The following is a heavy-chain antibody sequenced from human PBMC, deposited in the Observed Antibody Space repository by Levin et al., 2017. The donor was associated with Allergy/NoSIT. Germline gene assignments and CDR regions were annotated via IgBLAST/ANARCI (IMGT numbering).Heavy chain of an antibody. Sequence: GGSLRLSCAASGFTFSSYAMHWVRQAPGKGLEWVAVISYDGSNKYYADSVKGRFTISRDNSKNTLYLQMNSLRAEDTAVYYCARLFDDFWSGYYTEGNAFDIWGQGTMVTVSS. CDR2: ISYDGSNK. CDR1: GFTFSSYA. CDR3: ARLFDDFWSGYYTEGNAFDI. V-gene: IGHV3-30*04. D-gene: IGHD3-3*01. J-gene: IGHJ3*02.